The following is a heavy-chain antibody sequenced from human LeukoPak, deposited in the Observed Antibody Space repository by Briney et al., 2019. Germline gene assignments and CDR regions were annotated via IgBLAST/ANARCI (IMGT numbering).Heavy chain of an antibody. CDR3: AISSGLETTADFDY. V-gene: IGHV4-34*01. Sequence: SETLSLTCAVYGGSFSGYYWSWIRQPPGKGLEWIGEINHSGSTNYNPSLKSRVTISVDTSKNQFSLKLSSVTAADTAVYFCAISSGLETTADFDYWGQGTLVTVSS. J-gene: IGHJ4*02. D-gene: IGHD4-17*01. CDR2: INHSGST. CDR1: GGSFSGYY.